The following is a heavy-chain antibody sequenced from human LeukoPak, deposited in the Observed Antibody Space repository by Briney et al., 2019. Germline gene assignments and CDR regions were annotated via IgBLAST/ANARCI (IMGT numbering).Heavy chain of an antibody. CDR1: GGSFSGYY. CDR3: AAVYYDFWSEGFDI. Sequence: SETLSLTCAVYGGSFSGYYWSWIRQPPGKGLEWIGEINRSGSTNYNPSLKSRVTISVDTSKNQFSLKLSSVTAADTAVYYCAAVYYDFWSEGFDIWGQGTMVTVSS. D-gene: IGHD3-3*01. V-gene: IGHV4-34*01. CDR2: INRSGST. J-gene: IGHJ3*02.